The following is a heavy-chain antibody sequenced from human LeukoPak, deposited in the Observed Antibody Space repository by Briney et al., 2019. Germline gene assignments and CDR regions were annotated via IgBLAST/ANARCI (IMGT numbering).Heavy chain of an antibody. J-gene: IGHJ4*02. CDR2: ISAYNGNT. Sequence: GASVKVSCKASGGTFSSYGISWVRQAPGQGLEWMGWISAYNGNTNYAQKLQGRVTMTTDTSTSTAYMELRSLRSDDTAVYYCARDSAYGSGSPFDYWGQGTLVTVSS. D-gene: IGHD3-10*01. CDR1: GGTFSSYG. CDR3: ARDSAYGSGSPFDY. V-gene: IGHV1-18*01.